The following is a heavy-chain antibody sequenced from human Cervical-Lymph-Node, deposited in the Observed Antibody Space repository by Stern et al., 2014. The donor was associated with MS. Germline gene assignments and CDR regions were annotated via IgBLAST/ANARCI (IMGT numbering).Heavy chain of an antibody. CDR1: GDSVSNNAFY. D-gene: IGHD3-22*01. CDR3: ARYGDSRGYLGWFDP. V-gene: IGHV4-31*03. J-gene: IGHJ5*02. CDR2: IYYSRTT. Sequence: QVQLQESGPGLVKPSQTLSLTCTVSGDSVSNNAFYWSWIRQHPETGLQWVGYIYYSRTTFYNPSLKSRVTISVDTSRNQFSLRLTSVTAADTAIYYCARYGDSRGYLGWFDPWGQGTRVTVSS.